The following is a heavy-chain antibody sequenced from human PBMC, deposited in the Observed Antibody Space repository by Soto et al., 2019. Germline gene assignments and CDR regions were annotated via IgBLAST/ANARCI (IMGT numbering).Heavy chain of an antibody. V-gene: IGHV3-15*01. CDR3: TTDTAMVKSSAFDI. J-gene: IGHJ3*02. CDR2: IKSKTDGGTT. Sequence: GGSLRLSCAASGFTFSNAWMSWVRQAPGKGLEWVGRIKSKTDGGTTDYAAPVKGRFTISRDDSKNTLYLQMNSLKTEDTAVYYCTTDTAMVKSSAFDIWGQGTMVTVSS. D-gene: IGHD5-18*01. CDR1: GFTFSNAW.